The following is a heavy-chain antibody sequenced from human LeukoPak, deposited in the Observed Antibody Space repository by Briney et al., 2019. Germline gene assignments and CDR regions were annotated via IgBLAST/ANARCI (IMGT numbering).Heavy chain of an antibody. CDR3: ARDRYYGSGSYADY. Sequence: PGRSLRLSCAASGFTFSSYGMHWVRQAPGKGLEWVVVIWYDGSNKYYADSVKGRFTISRDNSKNTLYLQMNSLRAEDTAVYYCARDRYYGSGSYADYWGQGTLVTVSS. D-gene: IGHD3-10*01. J-gene: IGHJ4*02. V-gene: IGHV3-33*01. CDR2: IWYDGSNK. CDR1: GFTFSSYG.